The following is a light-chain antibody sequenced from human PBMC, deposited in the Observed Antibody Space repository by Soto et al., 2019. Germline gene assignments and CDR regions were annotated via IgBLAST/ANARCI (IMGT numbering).Light chain of an antibody. CDR1: SSDVGSYNL. J-gene: IGLJ1*01. CDR3: CSYAGSSTFYV. V-gene: IGLV2-23*02. CDR2: EVS. Sequence: QSVLTQPASVSGSPGQSITISCTGTSSDVGSYNLISWYQQYPGKAPKLMIYEVSKRPSGVSNRFSGSKSGNTASLTISGPQAEDEADYYCCSYAGSSTFYVFGTGTKVTVL.